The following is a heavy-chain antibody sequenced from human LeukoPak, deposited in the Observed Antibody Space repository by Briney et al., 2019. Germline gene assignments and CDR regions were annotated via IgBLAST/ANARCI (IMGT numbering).Heavy chain of an antibody. CDR2: INPNSGGT. D-gene: IGHD3-10*01. J-gene: IGHJ5*02. CDR3: ARARGRVLLWFGDFDP. CDR1: GYTFTGYF. V-gene: IGHV1-2*02. Sequence: GASVKVSCKASGYTFTGYFIHWVRQAPGQGLEWMGWINPNSGGTNYAQKFQGRVTMTRDTSISTAYMELSRLRSDDTAVYYCARARGRVLLWFGDFDPWGQGTLVTVSS.